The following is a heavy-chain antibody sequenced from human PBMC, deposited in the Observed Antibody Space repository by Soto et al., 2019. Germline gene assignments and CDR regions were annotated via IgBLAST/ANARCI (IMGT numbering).Heavy chain of an antibody. Sequence: GGSLRLSCTGSGFSFSQAWMSWGRLLPGRGLQWLGRIKSNREGGSKDYAEAVKGRFTIARDDAKSTLFLQMDSLTVEDTGFYYCTIDDRGGWFGGGRVFQHWGQAALVTV. CDR3: TIDDRGGWFGGGRVFQH. D-gene: IGHD3-10*01. J-gene: IGHJ4*02. CDR1: GFSFSQAW. CDR2: IKSNREGGSK. V-gene: IGHV3-15*01.